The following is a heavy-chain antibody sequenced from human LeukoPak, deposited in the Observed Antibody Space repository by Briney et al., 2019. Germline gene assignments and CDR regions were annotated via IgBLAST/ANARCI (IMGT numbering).Heavy chain of an antibody. J-gene: IGHJ6*03. CDR3: AKGGGGRLIYYYYMDV. V-gene: IGHV3-9*03. Sequence: PGRSLRLSCAASGFTFDDYAMHWVRQAPGKGLEWVSGITWNSDNMEYADSVKGRFTISRDNAKNSLYLQMNSLRAEDMALYYCAKGGGGRLIYYYYMDVWGKGTTVTVSS. CDR1: GFTFDDYA. CDR2: ITWNSDNM. D-gene: IGHD3-16*01.